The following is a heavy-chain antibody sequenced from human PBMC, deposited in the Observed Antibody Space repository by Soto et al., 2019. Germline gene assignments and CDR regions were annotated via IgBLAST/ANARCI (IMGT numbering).Heavy chain of an antibody. J-gene: IGHJ5*02. D-gene: IGHD3-10*01. CDR1: GFTFSSYG. Sequence: QVQLVESGGGVVQPGRSLRLSCAASGFTFSSYGMHWVRQAPGKGLEWVAVIWYDGSNKYYADSVKGRFTISRDNSKNTLYLQMNSLRAEDTAVYYCARESTGSYISWFDPWGQGTLVTVCS. V-gene: IGHV3-33*01. CDR3: ARESTGSYISWFDP. CDR2: IWYDGSNK.